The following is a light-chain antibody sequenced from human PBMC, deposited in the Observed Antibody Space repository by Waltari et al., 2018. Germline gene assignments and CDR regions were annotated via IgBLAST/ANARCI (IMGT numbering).Light chain of an antibody. Sequence: QLVLTQSPSASASLGASVKLTCTLSSGHSSNIIAWLQQQPEKGPRYLMKVNSDGSHSKGDDIPYRFSCSGSGAERYLTISSRQSEDEADYYCETGGHGTWVFGGGTKLTVL. V-gene: IGLV4-69*01. CDR2: VNSDGSH. CDR1: SGHSSNI. CDR3: ETGGHGTWV. J-gene: IGLJ3*02.